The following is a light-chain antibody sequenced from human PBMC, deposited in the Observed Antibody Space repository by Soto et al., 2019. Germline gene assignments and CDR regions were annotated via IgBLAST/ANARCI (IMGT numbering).Light chain of an antibody. CDR2: DAS. V-gene: IGKV3-11*01. CDR1: QSVSSY. CDR3: QQRSNWPST. Sequence: ELVLTQSPATLPLSPGERATLSCRASQSVSSYLAWYHQKPGQAPRLLIYDASNRATGIPARFSGSGSGTDFALTISSLEPEDFAVYYCQQRSNWPSTFGGGTKVEIK. J-gene: IGKJ4*01.